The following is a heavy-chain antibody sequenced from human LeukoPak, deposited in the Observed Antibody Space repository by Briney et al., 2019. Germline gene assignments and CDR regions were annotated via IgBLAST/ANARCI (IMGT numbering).Heavy chain of an antibody. D-gene: IGHD2-15*01. J-gene: IGHJ4*02. CDR1: GYTFTNYE. V-gene: IGHV1-8*01. Sequence: ASVKVSCKASGYTFTNYEINWVRQATGQGLEWMGWMNPNSGNTGYAQKFQDRVTMTRTTSIGTAYMELSSLRSEDTAVYYCTRRKVVADYGFDYWGQGTLVTVSS. CDR3: TRRKVVADYGFDY. CDR2: MNPNSGNT.